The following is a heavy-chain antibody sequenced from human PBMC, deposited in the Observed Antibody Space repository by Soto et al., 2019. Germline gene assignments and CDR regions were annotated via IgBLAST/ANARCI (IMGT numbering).Heavy chain of an antibody. CDR2: ISYDGSNK. D-gene: IGHD6-13*01. CDR3: ARDVFGLTRDAQYSSSWPYYYYGMDV. CDR1: GFTFSSYA. J-gene: IGHJ6*02. V-gene: IGHV3-30-3*01. Sequence: GGSLRLSCAASGFTFSSYAMHWVRQAPGKGLEWVAVISYDGSNKYYADSVKGRFTISRDNSKNTLYLQMNSLRAEDTAVYYCARDVFGLTRDAQYSSSWPYYYYGMDVWGQGTTVTVSS.